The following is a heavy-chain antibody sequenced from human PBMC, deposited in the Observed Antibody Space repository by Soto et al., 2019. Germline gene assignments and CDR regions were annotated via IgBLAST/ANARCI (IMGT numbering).Heavy chain of an antibody. D-gene: IGHD6-25*01. CDR1: GYTFNTYD. CDR2: MNPYNGNT. Sequence: QVQLVQSGAEVKEPGASVKVSCKASGYTFNTYDIYWMRQATGQGLEWMGWMNPYNGNTGYAQKVQGRVTVTRNTPISTVYMELSGLRRNDTAVYYCARRKERSGPHYFDYWGQGSQVTVSS. CDR3: ARRKERSGPHYFDY. V-gene: IGHV1-8*01. J-gene: IGHJ4*02.